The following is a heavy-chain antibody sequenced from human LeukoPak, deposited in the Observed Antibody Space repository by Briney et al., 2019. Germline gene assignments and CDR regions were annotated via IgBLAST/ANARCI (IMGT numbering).Heavy chain of an antibody. V-gene: IGHV2-5*02. CDR2: IYWDDDK. Sequence: ESGPTLVNPTQNLTLTCTFSGFSLSNGAEGVGWVRQPPGKALEWLALIYWDDDKRYHPSLINRLSITMDTSKNQVVLTLSNLDPVDTATYFCAHRLPSSSGAFDFWGPGTMVTVSS. CDR1: GFSLSNGAEG. J-gene: IGHJ3*01. CDR3: AHRLPSSSGAFDF.